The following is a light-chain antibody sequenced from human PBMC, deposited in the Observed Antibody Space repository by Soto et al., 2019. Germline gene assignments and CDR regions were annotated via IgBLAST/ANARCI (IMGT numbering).Light chain of an antibody. CDR2: GAS. J-gene: IGKJ2*01. CDR3: QQYGSSPPYT. Sequence: EIVLTQSPGTLSLSPGERATLSCRASHSVSSIYLAWYQQKPGQAPRLLIYGASSRATGIPDRFSGSGSGTDFTLTISRLAPEDFAVYYCQQYGSSPPYTFGQGTKLEIK. CDR1: HSVSSIY. V-gene: IGKV3-20*01.